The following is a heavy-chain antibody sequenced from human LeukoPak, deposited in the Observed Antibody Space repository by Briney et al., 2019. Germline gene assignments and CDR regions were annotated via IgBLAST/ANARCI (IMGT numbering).Heavy chain of an antibody. CDR2: ISAYNGNT. D-gene: IGHD4-17*01. CDR3: ARLAYGDHPYYYYYYMDV. CDR1: GYTFTSYG. V-gene: IGHV1-18*01. J-gene: IGHJ6*03. Sequence: ASVKVSCKASGYTFTSYGISWVRQAPGQGLEWMGWISAYNGNTNYAQKLQGRVTMTTDTSTSTAYMELRSLRSDDTAVYYCARLAYGDHPYYYYYYMDVWGKGTTVTVSS.